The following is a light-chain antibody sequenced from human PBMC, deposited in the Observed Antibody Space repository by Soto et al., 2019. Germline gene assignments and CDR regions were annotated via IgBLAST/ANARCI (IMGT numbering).Light chain of an antibody. CDR3: QHRAGWPPALT. CDR1: QSVSNY. J-gene: IGKJ4*01. CDR2: DAS. Sequence: EIVLTQSPATLSLSPGERATLSCRASQSVSNYLAWYQQKPGQAPRLLIYDASNRATGIPARFSGSGSGTDFTLTISSLEPEDFAVYFCQHRAGWPPALTFGGGTKAEIK. V-gene: IGKV3-11*01.